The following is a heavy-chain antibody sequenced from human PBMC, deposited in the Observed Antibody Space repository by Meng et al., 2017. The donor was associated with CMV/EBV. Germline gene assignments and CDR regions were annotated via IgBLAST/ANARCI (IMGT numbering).Heavy chain of an antibody. CDR3: AKDVRGRMSFYGVDV. V-gene: IGHV3-43*01. D-gene: IGHD3-10*01. CDR2: ITSNGGST. CDR1: GFNFDLYT. Sequence: GESLRLSCAASGFNFDLYTMHWIRQVPGKGLEWVSLITSNGGSTNYADSVKGRFTISRDNSKTSLYLQVNSLRSEDTAVYYCAKDVRGRMSFYGVDVWGQGTTVTVSS. J-gene: IGHJ6*02.